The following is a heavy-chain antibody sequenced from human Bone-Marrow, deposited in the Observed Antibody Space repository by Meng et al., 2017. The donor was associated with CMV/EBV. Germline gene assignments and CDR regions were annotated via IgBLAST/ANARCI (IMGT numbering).Heavy chain of an antibody. CDR2: INSDGSST. J-gene: IGHJ6*02. CDR3: ARVERRHYYYGMDV. D-gene: IGHD5-24*01. Sequence: GESLKISCAASGFTFSSYWMHWVRQAPGKGLVWVSRINSDGSSTNYADSVKGRFTISRDNTRNTLDLQMNSLRAEDTAVYYCARVERRHYYYGMDVWGQGTTVTVSS. CDR1: GFTFSSYW. V-gene: IGHV3-74*01.